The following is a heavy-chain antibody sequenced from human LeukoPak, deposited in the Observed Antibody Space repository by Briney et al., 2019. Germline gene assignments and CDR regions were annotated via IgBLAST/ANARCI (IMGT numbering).Heavy chain of an antibody. V-gene: IGHV3-66*04. CDR2: IYSGGST. D-gene: IGHD3-22*01. J-gene: IGHJ4*02. CDR1: GFTVSSNY. CDR3: ARHPIHYDSSGYYPPTYYFDY. Sequence: PGGSLRLSCAASGFTVSSNYMSWVRQAPGKGLEWVSVIYSGGSTYYADSVKGRFTISRDNSKNTLYLQMNSLRAEDTAVYYCARHPIHYDSSGYYPPTYYFDYWGQGTLVTVSS.